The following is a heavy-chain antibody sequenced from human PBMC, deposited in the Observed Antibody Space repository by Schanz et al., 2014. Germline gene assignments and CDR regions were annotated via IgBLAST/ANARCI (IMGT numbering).Heavy chain of an antibody. J-gene: IGHJ6*02. D-gene: IGHD3-3*01. Sequence: QVQLLESGGGLLKPGGSLRLSCAGSGFTFADYYMTWIRQAPGKGLEWISYVSSYDTTVSYADSVKGRFTISRDNAKNSVYLQMNSLRVEDTAVYYCARYGFRKFGVVYGLAVWGQGTTVTVS. V-gene: IGHV3-11*01. CDR3: ARYGFRKFGVVYGLAV. CDR1: GFTFADYY. CDR2: VSSYDTTV.